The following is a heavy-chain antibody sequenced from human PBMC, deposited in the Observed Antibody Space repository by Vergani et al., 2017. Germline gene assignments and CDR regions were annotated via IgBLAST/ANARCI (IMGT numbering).Heavy chain of an antibody. CDR2: ISYDGTQK. D-gene: IGHD3-16*01. CDR1: GFTFSNFG. J-gene: IGHJ4*02. V-gene: IGHV3-30*18. CDR3: AKHFRGWGIDY. Sequence: QVQLVESAGGVVQPGGSLRLSCAASGFTFSNFGMHWIRQAPGKGLEWVAVISYDGTQKYYADSVKGRFTISRDNSKSTLYLQMNSLRTEDTAVYYCAKHFRGWGIDYWGQGTQVIVSS.